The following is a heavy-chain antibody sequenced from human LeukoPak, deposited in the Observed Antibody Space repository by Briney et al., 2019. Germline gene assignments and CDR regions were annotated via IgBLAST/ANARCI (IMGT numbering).Heavy chain of an antibody. D-gene: IGHD2-15*01. CDR1: GYTFTGYY. Sequence: ASVKVSCKASGYTFTGYYMYWVRQAPGQGLEWMGWINPNSGGTNYAQKFQGRVTMTRDTSISTAYMELSRLRSDDTAVYYCARVYSSYYYMDVWGKGTTVTISS. CDR3: ARVYSSYYYMDV. CDR2: INPNSGGT. V-gene: IGHV1-2*02. J-gene: IGHJ6*03.